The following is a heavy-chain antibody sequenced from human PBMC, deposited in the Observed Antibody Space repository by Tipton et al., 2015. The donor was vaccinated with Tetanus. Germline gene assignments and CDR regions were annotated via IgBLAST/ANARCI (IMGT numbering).Heavy chain of an antibody. J-gene: IGHJ4*02. V-gene: IGHV3-53*01. CDR3: ARGGGYYDSSGYYRFDY. D-gene: IGHD3-22*01. Sequence: GSLRLSCAASGFTVSSNYMSWVRQAPGKGLEWVSVIYSGGSTYYADSVKGRFTISRDNSKNTLYLQMNSLRAEDTAVYYCARGGGYYDSSGYYRFDYWGQGTLVTVSS. CDR1: GFTVSSNY. CDR2: IYSGGST.